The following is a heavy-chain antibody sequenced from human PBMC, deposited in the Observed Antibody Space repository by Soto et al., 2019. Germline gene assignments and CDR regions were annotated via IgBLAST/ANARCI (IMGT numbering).Heavy chain of an antibody. Sequence: SETLSLTCTVSGGSISSGDYYWSWVRQPPGKGLEWIAYIFSSGSTYYNLSLKSRITMSVDTSKNQFSLKVISVTAADTAMYYCARGRGYYYDSSGFNWFDPWGQGTLVTVSS. CDR2: IFSSGST. J-gene: IGHJ5*02. D-gene: IGHD3-22*01. V-gene: IGHV4-30-4*01. CDR3: ARGRGYYYDSSGFNWFDP. CDR1: GGSISSGDYY.